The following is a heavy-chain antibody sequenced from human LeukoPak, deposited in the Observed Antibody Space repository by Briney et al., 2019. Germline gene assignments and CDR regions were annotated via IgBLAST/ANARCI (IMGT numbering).Heavy chain of an antibody. Sequence: RASVKVSCKASGYTFTGYYMHWVRQAPGQGLEWMGWINPNSGGTNCAQKFQGRVTMTRDTSISTAYMELSRLRSDDTAVYYCAREEVPAAMRDDAFDIWGQGTMVTVSS. V-gene: IGHV1-2*02. D-gene: IGHD2-2*01. CDR3: AREEVPAAMRDDAFDI. J-gene: IGHJ3*02. CDR2: INPNSGGT. CDR1: GYTFTGYY.